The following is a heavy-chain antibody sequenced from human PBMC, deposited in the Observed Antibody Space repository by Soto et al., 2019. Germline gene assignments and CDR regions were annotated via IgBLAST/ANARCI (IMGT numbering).Heavy chain of an antibody. CDR2: IYNSGST. J-gene: IGHJ4*02. Sequence: QLQLQESGSRLVKPSQTLSLTCAVSGGSISRAGYSWSWIRQSPGKGLEWIGYIYNSGSTFYNPSLKSRLTISVDRSKNQLSLQLNSVTAADKAVYYCASSRVVTTYFDYWGQGTLVTVSS. V-gene: IGHV4-30-2*06. CDR1: GGSISRAGYS. D-gene: IGHD2-21*02. CDR3: ASSRVVTTYFDY.